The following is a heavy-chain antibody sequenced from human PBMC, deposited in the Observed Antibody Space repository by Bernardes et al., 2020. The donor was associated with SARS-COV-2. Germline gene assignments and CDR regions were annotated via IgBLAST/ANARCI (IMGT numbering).Heavy chain of an antibody. V-gene: IGHV4-59*02. D-gene: IGHD2-21*01. CDR2: VHGSGVT. CDR1: GDTVINYY. J-gene: IGHJ2*01. Sequence: SETLSLTCSVSGDTVINYYLSWIRQPPGKGLEWIGYVHGSGVTPYNPSLESRVTISVDRSTNQFSLTLRSVTVADTAVYYCARDPSVVMGYWHFDHWGRGTLVAVSS. CDR3: ARDPSVVMGYWHFDH.